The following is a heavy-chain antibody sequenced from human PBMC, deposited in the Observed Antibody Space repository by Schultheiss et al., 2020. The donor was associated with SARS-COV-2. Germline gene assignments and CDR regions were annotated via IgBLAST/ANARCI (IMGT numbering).Heavy chain of an antibody. V-gene: IGHV3-15*01. CDR2: IKSKTDGGTT. CDR1: GFTVSSNY. D-gene: IGHD1-7*01. CDR3: ARAGGNLEADEGQPKT. J-gene: IGHJ5*02. Sequence: GGSLRLSCAASGFTVSSNYMSWVRQAPGKGLEWVGRIKSKTDGGTTDYAAPVKGRFTITRDDSKSIAYLQMNSLRAEDTAVYYCARAGGNLEADEGQPKTWGQGTLVTVSS.